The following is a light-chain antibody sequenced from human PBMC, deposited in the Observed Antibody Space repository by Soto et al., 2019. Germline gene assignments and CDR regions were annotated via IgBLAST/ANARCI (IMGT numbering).Light chain of an antibody. V-gene: IGKV1-16*02. J-gene: IGKJ2*01. CDR2: GAS. Sequence: DIQMTQSLSSLSASVGDRVTITCRASQDILNYVAWFQQKPGKAPKSLIYGASNLHGGVPSKFSGSGFGTDFTLTISSLQPEDFATYYCQQYSGYPSTFGQGTKLEIK. CDR1: QDILNY. CDR3: QQYSGYPST.